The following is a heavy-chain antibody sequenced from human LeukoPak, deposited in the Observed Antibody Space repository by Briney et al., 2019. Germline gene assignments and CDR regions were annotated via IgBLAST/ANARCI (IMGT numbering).Heavy chain of an antibody. Sequence: GGSLRLSCAASGFTFSSYWMSWVRQAPGKGLEWVANIKQDGSEKYYVDSVKGRFTISRDNAKNSLYLQMNSLRAEDTAVYYCARAGGTPGYCSGGSCGPRKARYYGMDVWAKGPRSPSP. CDR3: ARAGGTPGYCSGGSCGPRKARYYGMDV. J-gene: IGHJ6*02. D-gene: IGHD2-15*01. CDR2: IKQDGSEK. V-gene: IGHV3-7*01. CDR1: GFTFSSYW.